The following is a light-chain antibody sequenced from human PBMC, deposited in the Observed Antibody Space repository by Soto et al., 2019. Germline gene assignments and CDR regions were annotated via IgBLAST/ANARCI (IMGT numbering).Light chain of an antibody. CDR2: EVS. CDR1: SSDVGGYNY. V-gene: IGLV2-14*01. Sequence: QSVLTQPASVSGSPGQSITISCTGTSSDVGGYNYVSWYQHHPGKAPKILIYEVSYRPSGVSDRYSGSKSANTASLTISRLQAEDEADYYFSSYTSGSLRVFGTGTKVTVL. CDR3: SSYTSGSLRV. J-gene: IGLJ1*01.